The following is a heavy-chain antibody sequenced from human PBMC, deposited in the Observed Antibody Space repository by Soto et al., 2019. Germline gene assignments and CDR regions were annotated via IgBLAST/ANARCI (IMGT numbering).Heavy chain of an antibody. Sequence: QVQLVESGGGVVQPGRSLRLSCAASGFIFSDYAMHWVRQAPGKGLEWVAVISYGGDNKYYADSVRGRFAISRDNLKNTLYLQMNSLNPEDTAVYHCAKARHSTSWYGVEADSWGQGTLVTVSS. CDR3: AKARHSTSWYGVEADS. J-gene: IGHJ4*02. CDR1: GFIFSDYA. CDR2: ISYGGDNK. D-gene: IGHD6-13*01. V-gene: IGHV3-30*09.